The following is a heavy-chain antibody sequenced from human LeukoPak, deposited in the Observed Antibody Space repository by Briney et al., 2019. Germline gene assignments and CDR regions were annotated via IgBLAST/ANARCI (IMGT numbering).Heavy chain of an antibody. CDR1: GFTFSTYA. D-gene: IGHD3-22*01. Sequence: GGSLRLSCAASGFTFSTYAMHWVRQAPGKGLEWVAVIWYDGSKKYYADSVKGRFTISRDNSKNTLYLQMNSLRAEDTAVYYCARDAYDSNGYYYSLYWGQGTLVTVSS. V-gene: IGHV3-33*01. J-gene: IGHJ4*02. CDR3: ARDAYDSNGYYYSLY. CDR2: IWYDGSKK.